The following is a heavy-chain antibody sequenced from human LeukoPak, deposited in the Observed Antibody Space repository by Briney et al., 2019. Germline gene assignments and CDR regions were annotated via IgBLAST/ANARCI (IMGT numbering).Heavy chain of an antibody. J-gene: IGHJ3*02. CDR3: ARGVDEQWLQRGSGFDI. CDR2: IYHSGST. Sequence: SQTLSLTCAVSGGSISSGGYSWSWIRQPPGKGLEWIGYIYHSGSTYYNPSLKSRVTISVDRSKNQFSLKLSSVTAADTAVYYCARGVDEQWLQRGSGFDIWGQGTMVTVSS. V-gene: IGHV4-30-2*01. CDR1: GGSISSGGYS. D-gene: IGHD6-19*01.